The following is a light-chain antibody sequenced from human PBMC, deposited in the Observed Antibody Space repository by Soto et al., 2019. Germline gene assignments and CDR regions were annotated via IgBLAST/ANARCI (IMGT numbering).Light chain of an antibody. CDR2: FGS. CDR1: QSLLQSNGYNY. J-gene: IGKJ1*01. Sequence: DIVMTQSPLSLPVTPGEPASISCSSSQSLLQSNGYNYLDWYLQKPGQSPQLLIYFGSYRASGVPDRFSGRWSGTDFTLNIRRVEAEDVGVYYCMQSQQSPPTFGQGTKVE. V-gene: IGKV2-28*01. CDR3: MQSQQSPPT.